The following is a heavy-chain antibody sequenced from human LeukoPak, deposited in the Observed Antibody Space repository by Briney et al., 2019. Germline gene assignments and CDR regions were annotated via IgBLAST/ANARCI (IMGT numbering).Heavy chain of an antibody. CDR1: GFTFSSYD. Sequence: GGSLRLSCAASGFTFSSYDMHWVRQAPGKGLEWVALILYDGSNKNYTDSVNGRSTISRDNSKNTVYLQMNSLRAEDTAVYYCARHPGDFTGIVNYYYMDVWGKGTAVTVSS. CDR3: ARHPGDFTGIVNYYYMDV. D-gene: IGHD1-26*01. V-gene: IGHV3-30*03. J-gene: IGHJ6*03. CDR2: ILYDGSNK.